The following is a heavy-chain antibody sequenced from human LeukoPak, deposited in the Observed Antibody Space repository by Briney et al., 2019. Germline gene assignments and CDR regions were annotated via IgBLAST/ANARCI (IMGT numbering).Heavy chain of an antibody. CDR1: GFTFGDYA. J-gene: IGHJ6*02. Sequence: PGGSLRLSCAASGFTFGDYAMQWVRKAPGKGLEWVSGISWNSGSIGYADSVKGRFTISRDNAKNSLYLQMNSLRAEDTALYYCARSPHSPYYHGMDVWGQGTTVTVSS. D-gene: IGHD2-21*01. V-gene: IGHV3-9*01. CDR3: ARSPHSPYYHGMDV. CDR2: ISWNSGSI.